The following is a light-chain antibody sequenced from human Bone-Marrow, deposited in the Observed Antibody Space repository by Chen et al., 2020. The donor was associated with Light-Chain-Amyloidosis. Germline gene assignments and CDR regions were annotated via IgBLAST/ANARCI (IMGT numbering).Light chain of an antibody. CDR1: QSISTY. CDR3: QQSYNTPHT. J-gene: IGKJ2*01. V-gene: IGKV1-39*01. Sequence: DIQMTPSASSLSASVGDRVTITCRASQSISTYLNWYQHKPGVAPRLLSYAASKLQSGVPSRFSGSGSGTDFTLTISSLEPDDSATYYCQQSYNTPHTFGQGTNLEIK. CDR2: AAS.